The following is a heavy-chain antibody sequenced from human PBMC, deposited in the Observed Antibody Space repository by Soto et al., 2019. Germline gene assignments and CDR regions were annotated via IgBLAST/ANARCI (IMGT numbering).Heavy chain of an antibody. V-gene: IGHV3-33*01. CDR2: IWYDGSNK. Sequence: QPGGSLRLSCAASGFTFSSYGMHWVRQAPGKGLEWVAVIWYDGSNKYYADSVKGRFTISRDNSKNTLYLQMNSLRAEDTAVYYCARDKALHKYDFWSGYYTEYYYGMDVWGQGTTVTVSS. CDR1: GFTFSSYG. J-gene: IGHJ6*02. D-gene: IGHD3-3*01. CDR3: ARDKALHKYDFWSGYYTEYYYGMDV.